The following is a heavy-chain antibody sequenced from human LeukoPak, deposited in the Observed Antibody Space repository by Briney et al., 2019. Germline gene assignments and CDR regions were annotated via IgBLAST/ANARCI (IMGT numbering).Heavy chain of an antibody. CDR2: IKTKTDGGTP. J-gene: IGHJ4*02. D-gene: IGHD5-12*01. Sequence: GGSLRLSCAGSGFXFTNVWIKWVRQAPGKGLEWVGHIKTKTDGGTPDYAAVVKGRFTISRDDSKNTLYLQMNSLRAEDTALYYCATESFRKSGIDYWGQGTQVTVSS. V-gene: IGHV3-15*01. CDR1: GFXFTNVW. CDR3: ATESFRKSGIDY.